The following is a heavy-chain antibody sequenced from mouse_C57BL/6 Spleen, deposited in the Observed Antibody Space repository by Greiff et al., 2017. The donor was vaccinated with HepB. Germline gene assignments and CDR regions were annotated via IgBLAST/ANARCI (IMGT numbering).Heavy chain of an antibody. CDR2: IDPANGNT. Sequence: VQLQQSVAELVRPGASVKLSCTASGFNIKNTYMHWVKQRPEQGLEWIGRIDPANGNTKYAPKFPGKATITADTSSNTAYQQLSILTAEDTAIYSCATVVAEGYFDVWGTGTTVTVSS. CDR3: ATVVAEGYFDV. V-gene: IGHV14-3*01. J-gene: IGHJ1*03. CDR1: GFNIKNTY. D-gene: IGHD1-1*01.